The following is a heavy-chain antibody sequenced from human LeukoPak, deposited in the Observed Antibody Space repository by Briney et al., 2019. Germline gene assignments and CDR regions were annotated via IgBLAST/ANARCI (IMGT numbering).Heavy chain of an antibody. CDR2: IYTSGST. V-gene: IGHV4-61*02. CDR3: TSFTFGHNWFDP. Sequence: SQTLSLTCTVSGGSISSGSYYWSWIRQPAGKGLEWIGRIYTSGSTNYNPSLKSRVTISVDTSKNQFSLKLSSVTAADTAVYYCTSFTFGHNWFDPWGQGTLVTVYS. CDR1: GGSISSGSYY. D-gene: IGHD2/OR15-2a*01. J-gene: IGHJ5*02.